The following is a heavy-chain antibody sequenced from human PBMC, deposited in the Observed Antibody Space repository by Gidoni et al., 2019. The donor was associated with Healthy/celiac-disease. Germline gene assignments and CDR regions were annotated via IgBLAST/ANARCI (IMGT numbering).Heavy chain of an antibody. Sequence: QVQLVESGGGVVQPGRSLRLSCAASGFTFSSYGRHWVRQAPGKGLEWVAVISYDGSNKYYADSVKGRFTISRDNSKNTLYLQMNSLRAEDTAVYYCAKDHQILDFWSGYYAAPYYYGMDVWGKGTTVTVSS. D-gene: IGHD3-3*01. CDR3: AKDHQILDFWSGYYAAPYYYGMDV. V-gene: IGHV3-30*18. CDR2: ISYDGSNK. J-gene: IGHJ6*04. CDR1: GFTFSSYG.